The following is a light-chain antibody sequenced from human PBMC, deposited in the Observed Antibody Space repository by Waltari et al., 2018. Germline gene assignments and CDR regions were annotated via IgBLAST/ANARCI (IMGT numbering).Light chain of an antibody. J-gene: IGKJ1*01. Sequence: EIVLTQSPGPLSLSPGERATLSCRASQSVRGSLAWYQQKAGQAPRLLIYGASSRATGIPDRFSGSGSGTDFSLTISRLGPEDFAVYYCQHYVRLPATFGQGTKVEI. CDR1: QSVRGS. CDR2: GAS. CDR3: QHYVRLPAT. V-gene: IGKV3-20*01.